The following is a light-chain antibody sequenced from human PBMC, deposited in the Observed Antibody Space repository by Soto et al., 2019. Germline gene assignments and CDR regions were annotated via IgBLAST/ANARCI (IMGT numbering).Light chain of an antibody. CDR2: AAS. J-gene: IGKJ3*01. CDR1: QSINTY. V-gene: IGKV1-39*01. CDR3: QQSYTTPFN. Sequence: DIQMTQSPSSLSASVGDRVTITCRASQSINTYLNWYQQKPGKAPKLLIFAASSLQSGVPSRFTGSGSGTDFTLTINSPQPEDFATYYCQQSYTTPFNFGPGTKVDIK.